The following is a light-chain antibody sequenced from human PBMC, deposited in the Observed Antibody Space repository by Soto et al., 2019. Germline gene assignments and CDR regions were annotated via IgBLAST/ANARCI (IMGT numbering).Light chain of an antibody. J-gene: IGLJ2*01. CDR3: WSYAGSSTFV. V-gene: IGLV2-23*03. CDR1: STDVGTYNL. Sequence: QSALTQPASVSGSPGQSITISCTGTSTDVGTYNLVSWYQHHPGKAPKLMIYEGTKRPSGVSNRFSGSKSGNTASLTISGLQAEDEADYYCWSYAGSSTFVFGGGTKLTVL. CDR2: EGT.